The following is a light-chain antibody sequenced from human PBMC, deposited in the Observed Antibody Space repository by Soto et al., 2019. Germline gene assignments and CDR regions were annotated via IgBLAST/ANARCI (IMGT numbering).Light chain of an antibody. CDR1: QSISSY. V-gene: IGKV1-39*01. CDR3: QQSYSTWT. Sequence: GARVTITCRASQSISSYLNWYQQKPGIAPKLLIYAASSLRSGVPSRFSGSGSGTDFTLTISSLQHEDFATYYCQQSYSTWTFGQGTKVDIK. J-gene: IGKJ1*01. CDR2: AAS.